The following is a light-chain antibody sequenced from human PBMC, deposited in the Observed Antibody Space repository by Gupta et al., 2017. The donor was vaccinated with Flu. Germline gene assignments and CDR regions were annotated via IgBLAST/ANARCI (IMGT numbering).Light chain of an antibody. V-gene: IGKV1-5*03. J-gene: IGKJ4*01. CDR3: QHDSTYPVA. Sequence: DIQMTQSPSTLSASIGDRVTITCRASQSISNWLAWYQQKPGKAPKLLIYKASNLESGVPSTFSGSGSGTEFTLIISSLQPDDFANYYCQHDSTYPVAFGGGTKVEIK. CDR2: KAS. CDR1: QSISNW.